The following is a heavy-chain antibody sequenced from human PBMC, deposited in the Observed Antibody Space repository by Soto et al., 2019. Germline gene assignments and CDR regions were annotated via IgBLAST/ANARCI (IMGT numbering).Heavy chain of an antibody. J-gene: IGHJ4*02. V-gene: IGHV3-64D*08. CDR2: ISSNGGST. D-gene: IGHD3-16*01. CDR1: GFTFSSYA. CDR3: VKAKGFGTRGYFDY. Sequence: GGSLRLSCSASGFTFSSYAMHWVRQAPGKGLEYVSAISSNGGSTYYADSVKGRFTISRDNSKNTLYLQMSSLRAEDTAVYYCVKAKGFGTRGYFDYWGQGTLVTVSS.